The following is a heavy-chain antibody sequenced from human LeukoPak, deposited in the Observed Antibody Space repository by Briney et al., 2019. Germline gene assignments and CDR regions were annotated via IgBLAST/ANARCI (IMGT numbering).Heavy chain of an antibody. V-gene: IGHV3-9*01. CDR2: ISWNSGSI. Sequence: GGSLRLPCAASGFTFDDYAMHWVRQAPGKGLEWVSGISWNSGSIGYADSVKGRFTISRDNAKNSLYLQMNSLRAEDTALYYCAKDYWFDPWGQGTLVTVSS. CDR1: GFTFDDYA. CDR3: AKDYWFDP. J-gene: IGHJ5*02.